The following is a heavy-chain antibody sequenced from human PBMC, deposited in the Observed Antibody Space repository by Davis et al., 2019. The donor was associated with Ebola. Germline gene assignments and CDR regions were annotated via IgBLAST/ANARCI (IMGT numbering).Heavy chain of an antibody. D-gene: IGHD6-6*01. CDR2: INAGNGNT. CDR1: GYTFTSYA. Sequence: ASVKVSCKASGYTFTSYAMHWVRQAPGQRLEWMGWINAGNGNTKYSQKFQGRVTITRDTSASTAYMELNSLRSEDTAVYYCARYGLYSSSSDYYYYGMDVWGQGTTVTVSS. V-gene: IGHV1-3*01. J-gene: IGHJ6*02. CDR3: ARYGLYSSSSDYYYYGMDV.